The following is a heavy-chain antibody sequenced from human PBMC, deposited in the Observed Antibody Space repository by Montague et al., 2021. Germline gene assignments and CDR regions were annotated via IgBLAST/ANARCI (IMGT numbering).Heavy chain of an antibody. CDR1: GDSITTYY. J-gene: IGHJ6*03. CDR2: LSNGGST. D-gene: IGHD2-21*02. CDR3: ARDTVGASDCFYYYYMDV. V-gene: IGHV4-4*07. Sequence: SETLSLTCTVSGDSITTYYWRWMRRPAGKGLEWIGRLSNGGSTNSNPSLKSRVSMSVDTSKNQFSLKMSSVTAADTAVYFCARDTVGASDCFYYYYMDVWGKGATVTVSS.